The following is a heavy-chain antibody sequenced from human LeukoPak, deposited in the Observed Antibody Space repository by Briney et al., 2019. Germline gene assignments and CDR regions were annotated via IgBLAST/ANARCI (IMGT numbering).Heavy chain of an antibody. D-gene: IGHD6-19*01. CDR3: ARQYSSGWSTSNFDY. CDR1: GFTFSSYS. Sequence: GGSLRLSCAASGFTFSSYSMNWVRQAPGKGLEWVSYISSSSSTIYYADSVKGRFTISRDNAKNSLYLQMNSLRAEDTAVYYCARQYSSGWSTSNFDYWGQGTLVTVSS. V-gene: IGHV3-48*01. CDR2: ISSSSSTI. J-gene: IGHJ4*02.